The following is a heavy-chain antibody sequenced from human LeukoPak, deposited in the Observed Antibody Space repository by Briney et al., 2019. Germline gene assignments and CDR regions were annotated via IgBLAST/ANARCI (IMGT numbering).Heavy chain of an antibody. J-gene: IGHJ4*02. D-gene: IGHD3-22*01. CDR2: INPSGGST. CDR1: GYTFTSYY. Sequence: PKASVKVSCKASGYTFTSYYMHWVRQAPGQGLEWMGIINPSGGSTNYAQKFQGRVTMTRDTSTSTVYMELSSLRSEDTAVYYCARDSYYYDGGKTYYFDYWGQGTLVTVSS. V-gene: IGHV1-46*01. CDR3: ARDSYYYDGGKTYYFDY.